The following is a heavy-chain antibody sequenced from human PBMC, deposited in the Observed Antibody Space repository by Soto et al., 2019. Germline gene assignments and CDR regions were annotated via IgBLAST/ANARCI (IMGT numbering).Heavy chain of an antibody. CDR2: ISAYNGNT. V-gene: IGHV1-18*04. J-gene: IGHJ6*02. D-gene: IGHD6-19*01. CDR3: ARDGYSSGWTTLSVYYYGMDV. CDR1: GYTFTSYG. Sequence: VASVKVSCKASGYTFTSYGISWVRQAPGQGLERMGWISAYNGNTNYAQKLQGRVTMTTDTSTSTAYMELRSLRSDDTAVYYCARDGYSSGWTTLSVYYYGMDVWGQGTTVTVSS.